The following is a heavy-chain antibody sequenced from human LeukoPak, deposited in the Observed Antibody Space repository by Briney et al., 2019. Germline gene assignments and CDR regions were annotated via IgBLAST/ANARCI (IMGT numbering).Heavy chain of an antibody. CDR2: ISGSGGST. V-gene: IGHV3-23*01. Sequence: GGSLRLFCAASGFTFNSYAMSWVRQAPGKGLEWVSSISGSGGSTYYADSVKGRFTTSRDNSKNTLYLQMNSLRAEDTAVYYCAREGLRYFDWLFDSWGQGTLVTVSS. CDR3: AREGLRYFDWLFDS. CDR1: GFTFNSYA. J-gene: IGHJ4*02. D-gene: IGHD3-9*01.